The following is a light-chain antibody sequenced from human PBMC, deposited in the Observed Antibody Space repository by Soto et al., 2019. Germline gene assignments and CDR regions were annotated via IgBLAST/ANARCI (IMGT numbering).Light chain of an antibody. CDR1: RGVATY. CDR3: QQRSIWPWT. V-gene: IGKV3-11*01. J-gene: IGKJ1*01. Sequence: EIVLTQSPATLSLSPGEGPPLSCWASRGVATYLFCYQQNPGQAPRLLFYDTSKRATGIPARFSGSGSGTDFTLTISSLEPEDFAVYYCQQRSIWPWTFGQGTKVEIK. CDR2: DTS.